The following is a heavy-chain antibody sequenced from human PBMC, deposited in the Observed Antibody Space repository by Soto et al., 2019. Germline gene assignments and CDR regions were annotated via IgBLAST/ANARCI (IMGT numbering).Heavy chain of an antibody. CDR3: ARRIAAAANNWFDP. V-gene: IGHV4-59*08. D-gene: IGHD6-13*01. CDR2: IYYRGST. CDR1: GGSISSYY. Sequence: QVQLQESGPGLVKPSETLSLTCTVSGGSISSYYWSWIRQPPGKGLEWIGYIYYRGSTNYNPSLKSRVTISVDTSKNQFSLKLSSVTAADTAVYYCARRIAAAANNWFDPWGQGTLVTVSS. J-gene: IGHJ5*02.